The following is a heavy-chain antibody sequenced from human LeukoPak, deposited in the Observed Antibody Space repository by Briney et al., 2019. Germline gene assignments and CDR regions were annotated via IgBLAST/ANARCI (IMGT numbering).Heavy chain of an antibody. CDR1: GYTLTELS. CDR2: FDPEDGET. V-gene: IGHV1-24*01. CDR3: ATDRTTVTTKDY. D-gene: IGHD4-17*01. J-gene: IGHJ4*02. Sequence: ASVKVSCKVSGYTLTELSMHWVRQAPGKGLEWMGGFDPEDGETIYAQKFQGRVTMTEDTSTDTAYMELSSLRSEDPAVYYCATDRTTVTTKDYWGQGTLVTVSS.